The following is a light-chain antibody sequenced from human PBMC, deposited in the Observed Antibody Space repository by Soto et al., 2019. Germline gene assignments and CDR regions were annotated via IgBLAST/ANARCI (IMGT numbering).Light chain of an antibody. V-gene: IGLV2-14*03. CDR1: GSDVGAYIY. CDR2: DDS. CDR3: SSYPSGSTEV. J-gene: IGLJ1*01. Sequence: QSVLSQPARLAGSHGQSTAISCTGTGSDVGAYIYVSWYQHHPGKAPTLILYDDSARPSGVSDRFSGSKSGNTASLTISGLQPEDEADYYCSSYPSGSTEVFGTGTKVTVL.